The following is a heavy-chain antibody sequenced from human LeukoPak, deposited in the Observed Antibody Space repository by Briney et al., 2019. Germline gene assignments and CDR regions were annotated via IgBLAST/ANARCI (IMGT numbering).Heavy chain of an antibody. Sequence: ASVKVSCKASGYTFTNYGITWVRQASGQGIEWMGWISAYTGKTNSAQKLQGRVTMTTDTSTSTAYMELRSLRSDDTAVYYCTRVGNPVFYYYMDVWGKGATVTVSS. V-gene: IGHV1-18*01. CDR3: TRVGNPVFYYYMDV. CDR2: ISAYTGKT. J-gene: IGHJ6*03. D-gene: IGHD1-14*01. CDR1: GYTFTNYG.